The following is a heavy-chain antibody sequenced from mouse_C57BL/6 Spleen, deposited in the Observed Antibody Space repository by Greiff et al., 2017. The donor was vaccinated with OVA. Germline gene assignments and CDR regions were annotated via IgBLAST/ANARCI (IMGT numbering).Heavy chain of an antibody. V-gene: IGHV1-64*01. CDR2: IHPNSGST. J-gene: IGHJ2*01. Sequence: VQLQQPGAELVKPGASVKLSCKASGYTFTSYWMHWVKQRPGQGLEWIGMIHPNSGSTNYNEKFKSKATLTVDKSSSTAYMQLSSLTSEDSAVYYCARGEPSLITRDYWGQGTTLTVSS. CDR1: GYTFTSYW. D-gene: IGHD1-1*01. CDR3: ARGEPSLITRDY.